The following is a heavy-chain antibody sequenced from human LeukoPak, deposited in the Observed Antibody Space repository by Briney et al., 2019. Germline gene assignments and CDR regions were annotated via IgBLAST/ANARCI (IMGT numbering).Heavy chain of an antibody. CDR3: ARSTYSSSSYYFDY. CDR1: GFNFADYA. V-gene: IGHV3-33*01. CDR2: IWSDGINK. Sequence: PGGSLRLSCTASGFNFADYALTWVRQAPGKGLEWVAVIWSDGINKYYVDSVKGRFTISRDNSKNTLYLQMNSLRADDTAVYYCARSTYSSSSYYFDYWGQGSLVTVSS. J-gene: IGHJ4*02. D-gene: IGHD6-13*01.